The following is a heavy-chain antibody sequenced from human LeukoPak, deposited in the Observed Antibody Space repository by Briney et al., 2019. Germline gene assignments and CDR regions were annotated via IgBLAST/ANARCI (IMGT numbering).Heavy chain of an antibody. J-gene: IGHJ4*02. D-gene: IGHD6-13*01. CDR3: ARESSSRYLDY. Sequence: SETLFLTCTVSGGSISSYYWSWIRQPPGKGLEWIGSIYYSGSTNYNPSLKSRVTISLDTSKNQFSLKLTSVTAADTAVYYCARESSSRYLDYWGQGTLVTVSS. CDR1: GGSISSYY. CDR2: IYYSGST. V-gene: IGHV4-59*01.